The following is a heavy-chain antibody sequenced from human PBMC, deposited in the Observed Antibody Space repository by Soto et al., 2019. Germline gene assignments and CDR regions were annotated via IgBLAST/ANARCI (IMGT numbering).Heavy chain of an antibody. CDR3: ARGEVYYDLRGRWFDP. J-gene: IGHJ5*02. CDR1: GGSFSGYY. CDR2: INHSGST. Sequence: QGQLQQWGAGLLKPSETLSLTCAVYGGSFSGYYWSWIRQPPGKGLAWIGAINHSGSTNYKPSLKSRVTISVDTSKSQFSLKLSSVTAAATAVYYCARGEVYYDLRGRWFDPWGQGTLVTVSS. D-gene: IGHD3-22*01. V-gene: IGHV4-34*01.